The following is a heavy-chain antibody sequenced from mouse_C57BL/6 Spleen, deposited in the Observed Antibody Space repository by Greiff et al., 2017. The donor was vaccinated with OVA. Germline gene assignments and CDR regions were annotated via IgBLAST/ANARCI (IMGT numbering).Heavy chain of an antibody. D-gene: IGHD2-4*01. V-gene: IGHV14-2*01. J-gene: IGHJ3*01. CDR2: IDPEDGET. CDR3: ASFYYDYVPWFAY. Sequence: EVKLVESGAELVKPGASVKLSCTASGFNIKDYYMHWVKQRTEQGLAWIGRIDPEDGETKYAPKFQGKATITADTSSNTAYLQLSSLTSEDTAVYYCASFYYDYVPWFAYWGQGTLVTVSA. CDR1: GFNIKDYY.